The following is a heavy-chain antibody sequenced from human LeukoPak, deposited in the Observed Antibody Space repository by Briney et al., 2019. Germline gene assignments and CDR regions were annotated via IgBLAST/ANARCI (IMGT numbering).Heavy chain of an antibody. CDR3: ARGNWEPSDC. J-gene: IGHJ4*02. D-gene: IGHD7-27*01. CDR2: INHSGST. V-gene: IGHV4-34*01. Sequence: SETLSLTCAVYGGSFSGYYWSWIRQPPGKGLEWIGEINHSGSTNYNPSLKSRVTISVDTSKNQFSLKLSSVAAADTAVYYCARGNWEPSDCWGQGTLVTVSS. CDR1: GGSFSGYY.